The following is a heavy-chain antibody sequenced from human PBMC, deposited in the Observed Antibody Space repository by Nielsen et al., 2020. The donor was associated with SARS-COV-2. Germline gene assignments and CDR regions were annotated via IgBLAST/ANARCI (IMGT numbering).Heavy chain of an antibody. V-gene: IGHV1-46*01. J-gene: IGHJ5*02. D-gene: IGHD3-10*01. CDR2: INPSGGST. CDR1: GYTFTSYY. CDR3: AGDMVRGVIIYNWFDP. Sequence: ASVKVSCKASGYTFTSYYMHWVRQAPGQGLEWMGIINPSGGSTSYAQKFQGRVTMTRDTSTSTAYMELSSLRSEDTAVYYCAGDMVRGVIIYNWFDPWGQGTLVTVSS.